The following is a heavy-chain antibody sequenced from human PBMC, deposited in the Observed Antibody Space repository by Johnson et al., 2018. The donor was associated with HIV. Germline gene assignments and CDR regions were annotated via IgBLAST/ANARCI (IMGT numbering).Heavy chain of an antibody. J-gene: IGHJ3*02. CDR2: IFTVGDV. CDR3: AKEFIAHDLPAGAFDI. Sequence: EQLVESGGGLAQPGGSLRLSCAASGITVSSNYMSWVRQAPGKGLEWVSVIFTVGDVYYADSVKGRFTISRDNSKNFLYLQMDSLRAEDTAVYYCAKEFIAHDLPAGAFDIWGQGTMVTVSS. V-gene: IGHV3-66*01. CDR1: GITVSSNY. D-gene: IGHD6-13*01.